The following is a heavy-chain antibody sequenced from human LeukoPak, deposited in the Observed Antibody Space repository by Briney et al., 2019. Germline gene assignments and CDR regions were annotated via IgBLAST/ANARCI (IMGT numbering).Heavy chain of an antibody. V-gene: IGHV3-53*01. CDR3: ARDPGYSSVSMG. D-gene: IGHD6-19*01. Sequence: GGSLRLSCAASGFTVSSNYMSWVRQAPGKGLEWVSVIYSGGSTYYADSVKGRFTISRDNSKNTLYLQMNSLRAEDTAVYYCARDPGYSSVSMGWGQGTLVTVSS. CDR1: GFTVSSNY. J-gene: IGHJ4*02. CDR2: IYSGGST.